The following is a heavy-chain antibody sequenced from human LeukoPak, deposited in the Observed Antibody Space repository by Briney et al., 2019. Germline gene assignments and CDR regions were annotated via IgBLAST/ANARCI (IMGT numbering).Heavy chain of an antibody. CDR1: GFTFDDYA. D-gene: IGHD4-23*01. V-gene: IGHV3-21*01. Sequence: GGSLRLSCAASGFTFDDYAMHWVRHAPGKGLEWVSSISSSSSYIYYADSVKGRFTISRDNAKNSLYLQMNSLRAEDTAVYYCARALYGGSHFDYWGQGTLVTVSS. CDR3: ARALYGGSHFDY. J-gene: IGHJ4*02. CDR2: ISSSSSYI.